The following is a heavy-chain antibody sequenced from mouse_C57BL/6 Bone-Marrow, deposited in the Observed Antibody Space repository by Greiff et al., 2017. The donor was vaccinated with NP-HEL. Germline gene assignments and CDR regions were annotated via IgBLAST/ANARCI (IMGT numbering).Heavy chain of an antibody. CDR3: ARSLVTTYFDY. V-gene: IGHV2-2*01. CDR1: GFSLTSYG. CDR2: IWSGGST. J-gene: IGHJ2*01. D-gene: IGHD2-5*01. Sequence: VHLVESGPGLVQPSQSLSITCTVSGFSLTSYGVHWVRQSPGKGLEWLGVIWSGGSTDDNAAFISRLSISKDKSKSQVFFKMNSLQADDTAIYYCARSLVTTYFDYWGQGTTLTVAS.